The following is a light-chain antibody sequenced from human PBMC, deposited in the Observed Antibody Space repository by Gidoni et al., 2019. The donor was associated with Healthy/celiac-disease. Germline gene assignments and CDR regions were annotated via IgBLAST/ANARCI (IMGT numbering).Light chain of an antibody. CDR3: QQYGSSPP. V-gene: IGKV3-20*01. CDR1: QSVSSSY. CDR2: GAS. Sequence: EIVLTQYPGTLSLSPGERATLSCRASQSVSSSYLAWYQKKPGQAHRLLIYGASSRATGIPDRFSGSGYGKDFTLTISRLEPEDFVVYYCQQYGSSPPFGGGTKVEIK. J-gene: IGKJ4*01.